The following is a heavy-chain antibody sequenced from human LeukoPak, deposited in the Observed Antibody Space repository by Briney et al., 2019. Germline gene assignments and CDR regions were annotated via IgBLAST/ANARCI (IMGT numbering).Heavy chain of an antibody. V-gene: IGHV4-61*10. CDR2: IYYSGST. J-gene: IGHJ5*02. CDR3: ARVRGGYSYWFDP. D-gene: IGHD5-18*01. Sequence: SETLSLTCTVSGGSISSGSYYWSWIRQPAGKGLEWIGYIYYSGSTNYNPSLKSRVTISVDTSKNQFSLKLSSVTAADTAVYYCARVRGGYSYWFDPWGQGTLVTVSS. CDR1: GGSISSGSYY.